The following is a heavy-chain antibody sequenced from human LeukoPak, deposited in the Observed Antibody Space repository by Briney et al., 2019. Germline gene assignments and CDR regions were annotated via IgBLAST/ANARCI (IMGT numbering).Heavy chain of an antibody. J-gene: IGHJ4*02. D-gene: IGHD2-2*01. V-gene: IGHV3-23*01. CDR3: AKGGCSTIICQRDY. CDR1: GLTFSSYA. Sequence: PGGSLRLSCAASGLTFSSYAMSWVRQAPGKGLEWVSAISGSGGSTYYADSVKGRFTISRDNSKNTLYLQMNSLRAEDTAVYYCAKGGCSTIICQRDYWGQGTLVTVSS. CDR2: ISGSGGST.